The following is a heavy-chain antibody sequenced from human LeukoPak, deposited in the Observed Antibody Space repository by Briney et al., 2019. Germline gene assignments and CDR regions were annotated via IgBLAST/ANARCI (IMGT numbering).Heavy chain of an antibody. CDR3: ARECDGDCYPDAFDI. D-gene: IGHD2-21*02. CDR2: INANTGHP. CDR1: GYTFTSYG. J-gene: IGHJ3*02. Sequence: ASVNVSCKASGYTFTSYGISWVRQAPGQGLEWMGWINANTGHPTYAQGFTGRFVFSLDASASTAYLQISSLKAEDTAVYYCARECDGDCYPDAFDIWGQGTMVTVSS. V-gene: IGHV7-4-1*02.